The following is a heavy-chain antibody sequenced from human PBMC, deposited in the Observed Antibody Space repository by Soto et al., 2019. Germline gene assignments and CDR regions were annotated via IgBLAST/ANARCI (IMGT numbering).Heavy chain of an antibody. CDR1: GGSVSSGNYY. V-gene: IGHV4-61*01. CDR2: FYYTGSI. J-gene: IGHJ4*02. Sequence: SETLSLTCTVSGGSVSSGNYYWNWVRQPPGKGLEWIGYFYYTGSINYNPSLKSRVTIFIDASKNQFSLRLSSVTAADTAVYYCARGGVDYYDSSGYYFSPYYFDYWGQGTLVTVSS. D-gene: IGHD3-22*01. CDR3: ARGGVDYYDSSGYYFSPYYFDY.